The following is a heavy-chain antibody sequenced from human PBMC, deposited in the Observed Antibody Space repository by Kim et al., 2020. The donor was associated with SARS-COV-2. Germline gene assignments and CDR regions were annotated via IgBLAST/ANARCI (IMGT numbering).Heavy chain of an antibody. CDR3: ARVGHLVADYWGAQLYYFDY. CDR2: INSDGSRI. V-gene: IGHV3-74*01. D-gene: IGHD7-27*01. Sequence: GGSLRLSCAASGFTFSSYWMHWVRQAPGKGLVWVSRINSDGSRITYADSVKGRFTISRDNAKNTLYLQMNSLRAEDTAVYYCARVGHLVADYWGAQLYYFDYWGQGTLVTVSS. J-gene: IGHJ4*02. CDR1: GFTFSSYW.